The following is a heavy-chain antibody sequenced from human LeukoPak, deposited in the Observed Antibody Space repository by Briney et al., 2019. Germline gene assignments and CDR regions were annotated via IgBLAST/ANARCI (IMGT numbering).Heavy chain of an antibody. J-gene: IGHJ5*02. CDR1: GGSINSSSFY. Sequence: SETLSLTCTVSGGSINSSSFYWGWIRQPPGKGLEWVATIHFSGSTYYNPSLKSRVTISVDTSKNQFSLKLTSVTAADTAVYYCVRHDSWNNDNWFDPWGQGTLVTVSS. V-gene: IGHV4-39*01. CDR2: IHFSGST. CDR3: VRHDSWNNDNWFDP. D-gene: IGHD1/OR15-1a*01.